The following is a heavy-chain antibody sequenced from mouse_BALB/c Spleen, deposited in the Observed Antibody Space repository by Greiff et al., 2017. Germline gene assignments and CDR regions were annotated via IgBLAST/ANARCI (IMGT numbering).Heavy chain of an antibody. CDR1: GYTFTDYE. CDR2: IDPETGGT. CDR3: TREITADY. D-gene: IGHD2-4*01. J-gene: IGHJ2*01. Sequence: QVQLQQSGAELVRPGASVTLSCKASGYTFTDYEMHWVKQTPVHGLEWIGAIDPETGGTAYNQKFKGKATLTADKSSSTAYMELRSLTSEDSAVYYCTREITADYWGQGTTLTVSS. V-gene: IGHV1-15*01.